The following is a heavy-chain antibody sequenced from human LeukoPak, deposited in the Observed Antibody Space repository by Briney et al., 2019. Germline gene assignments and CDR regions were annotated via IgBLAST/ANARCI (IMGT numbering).Heavy chain of an antibody. D-gene: IGHD4-17*01. V-gene: IGHV3-66*01. CDR3: VRDDRRYGDYGYFDY. J-gene: IGHJ4*02. Sequence: GGSLRLSCAASGFTVRNTYMNWVRQAPGKGLEWVSVIYSGGGTYYADSVKSRFTISRDNSKNTLYLQMNSLRAEDTAVYYCVRDDRRYGDYGYFDYWGQGTLVTVSS. CDR1: GFTVRNTY. CDR2: IYSGGGT.